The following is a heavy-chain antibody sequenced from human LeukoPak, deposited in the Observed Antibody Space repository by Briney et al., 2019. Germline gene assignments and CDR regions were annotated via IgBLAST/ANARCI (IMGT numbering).Heavy chain of an antibody. CDR2: IYYSGST. J-gene: IGHJ4*02. Sequence: SETLSLTCTVSGGSISGYYWSWIRQPPGKGLECIGYIYYSGSTNYNPSLKSRVTISVDTSKNQFSLKLSSVTAADTAVYYCARDRGYGGYWGQGTLVTVSS. CDR1: GGSISGYY. D-gene: IGHD5-12*01. V-gene: IGHV4-59*12. CDR3: ARDRGYGGY.